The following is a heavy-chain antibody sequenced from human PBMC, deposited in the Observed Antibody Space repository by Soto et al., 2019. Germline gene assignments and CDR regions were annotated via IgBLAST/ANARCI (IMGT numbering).Heavy chain of an antibody. J-gene: IGHJ1*01. CDR1: SAPVSSTTYT. Sequence: SETLSLTCTVSSAPVSSTTYTWGWIRQPPGKGLEWVASVYYGGRSYYNPSLNSRVTISVDTSKNQFSLKLTSVTAADTAVYYCARVLAMTLSGVNQRYFQHWGQGSLVTVSS. V-gene: IGHV4-39*01. CDR2: VYYGGRS. CDR3: ARVLAMTLSGVNQRYFQH. D-gene: IGHD2-2*01.